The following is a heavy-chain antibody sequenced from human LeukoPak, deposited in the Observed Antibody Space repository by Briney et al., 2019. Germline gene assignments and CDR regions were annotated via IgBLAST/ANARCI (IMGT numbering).Heavy chain of an antibody. CDR2: IQNDGSST. J-gene: IGHJ6*02. V-gene: IGHV3-74*01. D-gene: IGHD1-1*01. CDR1: GFTFSRYW. CDR3: ARDLEVQDYYYYGMDV. Sequence: GGSLRLSCAASGFTFSRYWMHWVRQAPGKGLVWVSRIQNDGSSTRYADSVKGRFTISRDNAKNTLYLQMNSLRAEDTAVYYCARDLEVQDYYYYGMDVWGQGTTVTVSS.